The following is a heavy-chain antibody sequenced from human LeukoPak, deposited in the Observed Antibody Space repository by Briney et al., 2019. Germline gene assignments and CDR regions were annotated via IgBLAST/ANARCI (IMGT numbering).Heavy chain of an antibody. V-gene: IGHV5-51*01. D-gene: IGHD1/OR15-1a*01. CDR1: GYRFSNYW. J-gene: IGHJ4*02. CDR3: ARLKPPAGNIFDY. CDR2: IYPGDSDT. Sequence: GESLKISCKGSGYRFSNYWIGWVRQMPGRGLECMGIIYPGDSDTRYSPSFQGQVTISADKSISTAYLQWSSLKASDTAMYYCARLKPPAGNIFDYWGQGTLVTISS.